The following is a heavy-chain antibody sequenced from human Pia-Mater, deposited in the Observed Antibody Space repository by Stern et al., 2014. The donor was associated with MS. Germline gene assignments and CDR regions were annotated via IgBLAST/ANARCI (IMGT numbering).Heavy chain of an antibody. CDR2: IYYSGST. D-gene: IGHD4-17*01. V-gene: IGHV4-31*03. Sequence: QLQLQESGPGLVKPSQTLSLTCTVPRAPTSSGGYYWSWIRQHPGNGLEWIGYIYYSGSTYYNPSLKSRVTISVDTSKNQFSLKLSSVTAADTAVYYCARAPDYGAYVDYWGQGTLVTVSS. J-gene: IGHJ4*02. CDR1: RAPTSSGGYY. CDR3: ARAPDYGAYVDY.